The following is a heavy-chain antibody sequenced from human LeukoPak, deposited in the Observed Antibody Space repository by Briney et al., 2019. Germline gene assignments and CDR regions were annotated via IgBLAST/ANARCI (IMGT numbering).Heavy chain of an antibody. CDR3: TRESEYSSSWYPGGYYYYGMDV. CDR1: GFTVSSNY. V-gene: IGHV3-66*01. Sequence: PGGSLRLSCAASGFTVSSNYMSWVRQAPGKGLEWVSVIYSGGSTYYADSVKGRFTISRDNSKNTLYLQMNSLRAEDTAVYYCTRESEYSSSWYPGGYYYYGMDVWGQGTTVTVSS. J-gene: IGHJ6*02. CDR2: IYSGGST. D-gene: IGHD6-13*01.